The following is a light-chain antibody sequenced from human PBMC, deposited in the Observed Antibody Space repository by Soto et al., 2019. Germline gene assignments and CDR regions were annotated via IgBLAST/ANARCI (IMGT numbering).Light chain of an antibody. V-gene: IGKV3-20*01. J-gene: IGKJ1*01. CDR3: QQYAIPPRT. CDR1: QSVSSNY. Sequence: IVLTQSPGTLSLSPGDRATLSCRASQSVSSNYLAWYQQKPGQAPRLLIYGASSRATGIPDRFSGSGSGTDFTLTISRLEPADFVVYYCQQYAIPPRTFSQGTKVDIK. CDR2: GAS.